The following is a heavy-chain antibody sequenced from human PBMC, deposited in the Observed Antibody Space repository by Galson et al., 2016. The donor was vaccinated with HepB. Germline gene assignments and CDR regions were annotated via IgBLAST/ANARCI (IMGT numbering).Heavy chain of an antibody. D-gene: IGHD3-9*01. CDR3: AHCGFDNDLLTGYPSFDY. CDR1: GFSLNTSGVG. CDR2: IYWDDDK. J-gene: IGHJ4*02. V-gene: IGHV2-5*02. Sequence: PALVKPTQTLTLTCTFSGFSLNTSGVGVGWIRQAPGKALEWLALIYWDDDKRYSPSLKSRLAITKDTSKNQVFLRMINLDPVDTGTFFCAHCGFDNDLLTGYPSFDYWGQGTQVAGSS.